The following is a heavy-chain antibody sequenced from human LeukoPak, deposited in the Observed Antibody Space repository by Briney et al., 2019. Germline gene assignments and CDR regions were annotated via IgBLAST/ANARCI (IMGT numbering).Heavy chain of an antibody. CDR1: GYTFTSYD. D-gene: IGHD4-17*01. V-gene: IGHV1-8*01. J-gene: IGHJ5*02. CDR3: ARVSLDYGDYPNWFHP. CDR2: MNPNSGNT. Sequence: ASVKVSCKASGYTFTSYDINWVRQATGQGLEWMGWMNPNSGNTGYAQKFQGRVTMTRNTSISTAYMELSSLRSEDTAVYYCARVSLDYGDYPNWFHPWGQGTLVTVSS.